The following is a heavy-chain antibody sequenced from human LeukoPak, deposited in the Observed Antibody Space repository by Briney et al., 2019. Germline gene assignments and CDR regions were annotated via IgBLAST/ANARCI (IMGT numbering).Heavy chain of an antibody. Sequence: SETLSLTCAVYGGSFSGYYWSWIRQPPGKGLEWIGEINHSGSTNYNPSLKSRVTISVDTSKNQFSLKLSSVTAADTAMYYCGASPQLLWFGELGDWGQGTLVTVSS. D-gene: IGHD3-10*01. J-gene: IGHJ4*02. V-gene: IGHV4-34*01. CDR1: GGSFSGYY. CDR3: GASPQLLWFGELGD. CDR2: INHSGST.